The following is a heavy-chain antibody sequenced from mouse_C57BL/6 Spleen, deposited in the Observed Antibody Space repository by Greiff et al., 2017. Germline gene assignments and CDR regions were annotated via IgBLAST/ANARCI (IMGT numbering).Heavy chain of an antibody. CDR3: ARGPLYYGSSSGYFDY. J-gene: IGHJ2*01. CDR1: GYTFTSYW. Sequence: QVQLQQPGAELVKPGASVKLSCKASGYTFTSYWMHWVKQRPGQGLEWIGMIHPNSGSTNYNEKFKSKATLTVDKSSSTAYMQLSSLTSEDSAVYYCARGPLYYGSSSGYFDYWGQGTTLTVSS. D-gene: IGHD1-1*01. V-gene: IGHV1-64*01. CDR2: IHPNSGST.